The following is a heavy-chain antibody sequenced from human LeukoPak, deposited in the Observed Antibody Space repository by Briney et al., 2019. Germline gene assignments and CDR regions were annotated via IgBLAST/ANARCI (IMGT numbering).Heavy chain of an antibody. V-gene: IGHV3-15*01. D-gene: IGHD2-2*01. CDR1: GFTFSNAW. J-gene: IGHJ4*02. CDR3: TTEVVVVPAAMPH. Sequence: GGSLRLSCAASGFTFSNAWMSWVRQAPGKGLEWVGRIKSKTDGGTTDYAAPVKGRFTISRDDSKNTLYLQMNSLKTEDTAVYYCTTEVVVVPAAMPHWGQGTLVTVSS. CDR2: IKSKTDGGTT.